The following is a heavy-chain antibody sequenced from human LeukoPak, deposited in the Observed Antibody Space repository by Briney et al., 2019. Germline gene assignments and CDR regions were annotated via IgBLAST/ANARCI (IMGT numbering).Heavy chain of an antibody. J-gene: IGHJ4*02. CDR1: GYTFTSYA. CDR2: INTNTGNP. V-gene: IGHV7-4-1*02. Sequence: GASVKVSCKASGYTFTSYAMNWVRQAPGQGLEWMGWINTNTGNPTCAQGFTGRFVFSLDTSVSTAYLQISSPKAEDTAVYYCAREQGIAAAGLASEIDYWGQGTLVTVSS. D-gene: IGHD6-13*01. CDR3: AREQGIAAAGLASEIDY.